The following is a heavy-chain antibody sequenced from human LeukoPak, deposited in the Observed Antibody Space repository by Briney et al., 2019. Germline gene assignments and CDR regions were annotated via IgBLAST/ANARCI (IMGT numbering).Heavy chain of an antibody. CDR2: INHSGST. J-gene: IGHJ6*03. D-gene: IGHD6-19*01. V-gene: IGHV4-34*01. Sequence: PSETLSLTCAVYGGSFSGYYWSWIRQPPGKGLEWIGEINHSGSTNYNPSLKSRVTISVDTSKNQFSLKLSSVTAADTAVYYCARQGRGIAVAGTYDYYYYYMDVWGKGTTVTVSS. CDR3: ARQGRGIAVAGTYDYYYYYMDV. CDR1: GGSFSGYY.